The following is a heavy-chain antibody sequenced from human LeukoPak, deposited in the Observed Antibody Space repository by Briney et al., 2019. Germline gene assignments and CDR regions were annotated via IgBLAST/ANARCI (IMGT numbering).Heavy chain of an antibody. D-gene: IGHD3-3*01. CDR3: ARQTYYDFWSGPNWFDP. CDR1: GGSISSYY. V-gene: IGHV4-59*08. CDR2: IYYSGST. Sequence: SETLSLTCTVSGGSISSYYWSWIRQPPGKGLEWIGYIYYSGSTYYNPSLKSRVTISVDTSKNQFSLKLSSVTAADTAVYYCARQTYYDFWSGPNWFDPWGQGTLVTVSS. J-gene: IGHJ5*02.